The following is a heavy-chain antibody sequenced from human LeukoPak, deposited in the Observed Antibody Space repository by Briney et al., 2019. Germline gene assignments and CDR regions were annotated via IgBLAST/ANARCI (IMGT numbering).Heavy chain of an antibody. D-gene: IGHD3-3*01. CDR1: GSFISTNH. CDR3: ATTSGSFDH. CDR2: IYNSGIT. V-gene: IGHV4-4*07. Sequence: PSETLSLTCSVSGSFISTNHWSWIRQPAGKGLEWIGRIYNSGITKYDQSLESRVTMSVDTSTNQFSLKLSSVTAADTAVYYCATTSGSFDHWGQGALVIVSS. J-gene: IGHJ4*02.